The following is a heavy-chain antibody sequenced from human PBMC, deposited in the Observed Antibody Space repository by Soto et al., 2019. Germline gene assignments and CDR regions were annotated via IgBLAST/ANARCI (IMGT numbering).Heavy chain of an antibody. CDR2: IFYSGSR. CDR3: ASSGPSIAVSFPFDY. D-gene: IGHD6-19*01. CDR1: GGSISSSTYY. V-gene: IGHV4-39*01. J-gene: IGHJ4*02. Sequence: QLQLQESGPGLVKPSETLSLTCTVSGGSISSSTYYWGWIRQPPGKGLEWIGSIFYSGSRYYNPSLKSRVTISVDTSKNQFSLKLSSMTAADTALYYCASSGPSIAVSFPFDYWGQGTLVTVSS.